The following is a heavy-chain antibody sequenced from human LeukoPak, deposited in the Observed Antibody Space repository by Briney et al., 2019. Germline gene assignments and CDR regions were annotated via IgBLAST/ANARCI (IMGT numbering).Heavy chain of an antibody. CDR1: GYTFTTYN. V-gene: IGHV1-18*01. Sequence: GASVKVSCKASGYTFTTYNINWVRQAPGQGLEWMGWISGYNGNTNYAQKLQGRVTMTTDTSTSTAYMELSSLRSEDTAVYYCAREVGYSGSYYDQGYFDYWGQGTLVTVSS. CDR3: AREVGYSGSYYDQGYFDY. J-gene: IGHJ4*02. CDR2: ISGYNGNT. D-gene: IGHD1-26*01.